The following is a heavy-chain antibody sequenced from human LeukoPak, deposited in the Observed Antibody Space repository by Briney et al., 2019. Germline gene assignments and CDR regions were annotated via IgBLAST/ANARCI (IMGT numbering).Heavy chain of an antibody. Sequence: GGSLRLSCAASGFTFSSNSMDWVRQAPGKGLEWVSYISSAGSTIYYADSVRGRFTISRDNAKNSLYLEMNGLRAEDTAVYYCARDGVGVGTYDYYGMDVWGQGTTVIVSS. CDR3: ARDGVGVGTYDYYGMDV. CDR1: GFTFSSNS. V-gene: IGHV3-48*01. J-gene: IGHJ6*02. CDR2: ISSAGSTI. D-gene: IGHD3-3*01.